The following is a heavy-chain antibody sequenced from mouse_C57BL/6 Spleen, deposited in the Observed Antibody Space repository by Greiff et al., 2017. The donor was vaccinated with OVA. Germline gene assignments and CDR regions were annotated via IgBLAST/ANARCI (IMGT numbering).Heavy chain of an antibody. CDR3: ARKGIYYGNYGFDY. V-gene: IGHV1-26*01. CDR2: INPNNGGT. D-gene: IGHD2-1*01. Sequence: EVQLQQSGPELVKPGASVKISCKASGYTFTDYYMNWVKQSHGKSLEWIGDINPNNGGTSYNQKFKGKATLTVDKSSSTAYMELRSLTSEDSAVYYCARKGIYYGNYGFDYWGQGATLTVSS. CDR1: GYTFTDYY. J-gene: IGHJ2*01.